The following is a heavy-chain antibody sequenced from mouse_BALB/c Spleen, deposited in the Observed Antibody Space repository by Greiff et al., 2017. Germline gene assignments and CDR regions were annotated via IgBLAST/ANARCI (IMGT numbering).Heavy chain of an antibody. CDR1: GYTFTSYW. V-gene: IGHV1-69*02. J-gene: IGHJ2*01. D-gene: IGHD2-4*01. Sequence: QVQLQQSGAELVKPGASVKLSCKASGYTFTSYWMHWVKQRPGQGLEWIGEIDPSDSYTNYNQKFKGKATLTVDKSSSTAYMQLSSLTSEDSAVYYCARGDDYDFDYWGQGTTLTVSS. CDR3: ARGDDYDFDY. CDR2: IDPSDSYT.